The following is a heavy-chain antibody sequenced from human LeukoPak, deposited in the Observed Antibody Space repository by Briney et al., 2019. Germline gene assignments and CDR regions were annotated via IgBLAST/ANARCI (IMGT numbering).Heavy chain of an antibody. D-gene: IGHD6-13*01. J-gene: IGHJ4*02. CDR3: ARDSRYSSSWYRPRYYFDY. CDR2: IYTSGST. V-gene: IGHV4-61*02. CDR1: GVSISSGSYY. Sequence: SQTLSLTCTVSGVSISSGSYYWSWIRQPAGKGLEWIGRIYTSGSTNYNPSLKSRVTISVDTSKNQFSLKLSSVTAADTAVYYCARDSRYSSSWYRPRYYFDYWGQGTLVTVSS.